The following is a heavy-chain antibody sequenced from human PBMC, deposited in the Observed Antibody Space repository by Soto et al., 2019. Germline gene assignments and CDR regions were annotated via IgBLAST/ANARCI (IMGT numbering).Heavy chain of an antibody. V-gene: IGHV1-69*01. CDR2: IIPAFGTP. CDR3: AREGIRRGALDY. D-gene: IGHD3-3*02. J-gene: IGHJ4*02. CDR1: GGSLNNYA. Sequence: QVQLVQSGAEVKKPGSSVKVSCAASGGSLNNYAVSWVRRTPGQGFEWLGEIIPAFGTPNYAQKFQDRGNITTGVLTNTVFMELSRLRSEDTAEYYCAREGIRRGALDYWGQGSLVTVSS.